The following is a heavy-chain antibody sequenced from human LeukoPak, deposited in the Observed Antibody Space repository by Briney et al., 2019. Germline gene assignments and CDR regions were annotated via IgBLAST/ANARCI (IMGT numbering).Heavy chain of an antibody. J-gene: IGHJ4*02. CDR1: GGSISIYY. D-gene: IGHD4-17*01. CDR2: IHYSGST. CDR3: ARENGDYVVDY. Sequence: PSETLSLTCTVSGGSISIYYWSWIRQPPGKGLEWIGYIHYSGSTNYNPSLKSRITISVDTSKNQFSLKLSSVTAADTAVYYCARENGDYVVDYWGQGTLVTVSS. V-gene: IGHV4-59*01.